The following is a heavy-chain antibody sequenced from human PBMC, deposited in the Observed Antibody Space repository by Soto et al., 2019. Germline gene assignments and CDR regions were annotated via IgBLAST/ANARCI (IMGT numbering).Heavy chain of an antibody. D-gene: IGHD2-8*02. CDR2: IYYSGST. J-gene: IGHJ4*02. CDR1: GGSISSYC. V-gene: IGHV4-59*01. CDR3: ERSGGRY. Sequence: SETLRLRSTVSGGSISSYCWSWIRQPPGKGLEWIGYIYYSGSTNYNPSLKSRVTISVDTSKNQFSLKLSSVTAADTAVYYCERSGGRYWGEATLVTVSS.